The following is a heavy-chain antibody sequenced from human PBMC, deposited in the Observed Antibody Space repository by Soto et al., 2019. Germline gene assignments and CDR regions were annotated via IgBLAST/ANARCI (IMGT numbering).Heavy chain of an antibody. CDR2: IYWNDDK. V-gene: IGHV2-5*01. CDR1: GFSLSTSGVV. Sequence: SGPTLVNPTQTLTLTCTFSGFSLSTSGVVVGWIRQPPGKALEWLALIYWNDDKRYSPSLKSRLTITKDTSKNQVVLTMTNMDPVDTATYYCAHRRSYYDSSGYYRPFDYWGQGTLVTVSS. CDR3: AHRRSYYDSSGYYRPFDY. D-gene: IGHD3-22*01. J-gene: IGHJ4*02.